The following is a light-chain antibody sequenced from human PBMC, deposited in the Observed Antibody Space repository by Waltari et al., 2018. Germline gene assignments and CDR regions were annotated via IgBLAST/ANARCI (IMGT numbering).Light chain of an antibody. V-gene: IGLV1-44*01. J-gene: IGLJ2*01. CDR2: NNN. CDR1: SSNIGSNT. CDR3: AAWDDSLNGPV. Sequence: QSVLTQPPSASGTPGQRVTISCSGSSSNIGSNTVNWYQHLPGTAPKLLIYNNNPRPSGVPDRFSGSKSGTSASLAISGLQSEDEADYYCAAWDDSLNGPVFGGGTKLTVL.